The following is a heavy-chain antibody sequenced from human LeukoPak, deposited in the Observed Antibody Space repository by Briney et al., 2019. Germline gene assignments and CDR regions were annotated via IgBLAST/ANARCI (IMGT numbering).Heavy chain of an antibody. J-gene: IGHJ2*01. V-gene: IGHV3-30*04. CDR1: GFTFTNYA. D-gene: IGHD2-2*02. CDR3: ARDYTLFPHWYFAL. Sequence: PGGSLRLSCAASGFTFTNYAIHWVRQAPGRGLEWVAVISFDGSNKYYGDSVKGRFTISRDNSKNTLYLQMNSLRAEDTAVYYCARDYTLFPHWYFALWGRGTLVTVSS. CDR2: ISFDGSNK.